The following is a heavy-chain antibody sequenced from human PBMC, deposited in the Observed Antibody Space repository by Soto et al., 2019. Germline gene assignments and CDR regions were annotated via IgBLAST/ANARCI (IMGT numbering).Heavy chain of an antibody. CDR1: GFSLTTRPMG. D-gene: IGHD5-12*01. Sequence: SGPTLVNPTQTLTLTCTFSGFSLTTRPMGVGWIRQPPGKALEWLVFIYWDDDNRYSPSLKSRITVTKDTSKKQVVPTMTDMDPVDTATYYCAHRLGGYTWNDGYFDFWGQGVPVTVSS. J-gene: IGHJ4*02. CDR3: AHRLGGYTWNDGYFDF. CDR2: IYWDDDN. V-gene: IGHV2-5*02.